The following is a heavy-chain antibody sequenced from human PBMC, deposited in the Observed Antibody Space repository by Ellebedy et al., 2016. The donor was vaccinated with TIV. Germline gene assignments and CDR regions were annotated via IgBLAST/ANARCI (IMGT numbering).Heavy chain of an antibody. D-gene: IGHD6-19*01. CDR1: GFSFSDYT. CDR3: AREVPLRIAVLDFDF. Sequence: GESLKISCAASGFSFSDYTMHWVRMAPGKGLEWVSSISSSSSNIYYADSLKGRFTISRDNDNKSLYLKMNRLRAEDTAVYYCAREVPLRIAVLDFDFWGHGTQVTVSS. J-gene: IGHJ4*01. CDR2: ISSSSSNI. V-gene: IGHV3-21*01.